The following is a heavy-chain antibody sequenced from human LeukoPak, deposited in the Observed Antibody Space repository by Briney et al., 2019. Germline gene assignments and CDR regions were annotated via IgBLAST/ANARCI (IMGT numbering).Heavy chain of an antibody. J-gene: IGHJ4*02. V-gene: IGHV3-7*03. CDR1: GYTFTGYH. CDR2: IKLDGSEK. CDR3: ARDQYDTWSRRGNFDS. Sequence: GGSLRLSCGDSGYTFTGYHMNWVRQAPGKGLEWVANIKLDGSEKNYVDSVKGRFTISRDNTKNSLYLQMNSLRAEDTAVFYCARDQYDTWSRRGNFDSWGQGTLVIVSS. D-gene: IGHD3/OR15-3a*01.